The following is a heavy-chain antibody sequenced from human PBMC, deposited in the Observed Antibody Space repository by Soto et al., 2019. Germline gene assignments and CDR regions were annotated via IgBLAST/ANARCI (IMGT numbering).Heavy chain of an antibody. CDR2: IWYDGSRT. CDR3: AREQIGVAGSTYDY. D-gene: IGHD6-19*01. V-gene: IGHV3-33*01. CDR1: GFTFSTYG. J-gene: IGHJ4*02. Sequence: ESGGGVVPPGTSLRLSCAASGFTFSTYGMHWVRQAPGKGLDWVALIWYDGSRTHYAESVKGRFTISRDNSKNTLLLQMNSLRVEDTAVYYCAREQIGVAGSTYDYWGQGTLVTVSS.